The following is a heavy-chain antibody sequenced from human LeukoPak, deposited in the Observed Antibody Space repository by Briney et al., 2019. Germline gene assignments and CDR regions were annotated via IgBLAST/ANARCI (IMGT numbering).Heavy chain of an antibody. CDR2: INPDGSTT. Sequence: GGSLRLSCSASGFTFTTFWMNWVRQVPGKGLVWVSLINPDGSTTTYADSVKGRFTISGDNAKNTVYLQMNSLGGEDTAIYYCARDLRGSPDRWGQGTLVTVSS. CDR3: ARDLRGSPDR. J-gene: IGHJ5*02. CDR1: GFTFTTFW. V-gene: IGHV3-74*01. D-gene: IGHD3-16*01.